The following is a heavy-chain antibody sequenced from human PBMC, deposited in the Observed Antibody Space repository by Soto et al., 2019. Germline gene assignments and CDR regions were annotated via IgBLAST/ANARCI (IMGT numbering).Heavy chain of an antibody. CDR2: IWYDGSNK. CDR1: GFTFSSYG. J-gene: IGHJ4*02. CDR3: ARLGDLYSSSPDPHGDDY. V-gene: IGHV3-33*01. Sequence: GGSLRLSCAASGFTFSSYGMHWVRQAPGKGLEWVAVIWYDGSNKYYADSVKGRFTISRDNSKNTLYLQMNSLRAEDTAVYYCARLGDLYSSSPDPHGDDYWGQGTLVTVSS. D-gene: IGHD6-6*01.